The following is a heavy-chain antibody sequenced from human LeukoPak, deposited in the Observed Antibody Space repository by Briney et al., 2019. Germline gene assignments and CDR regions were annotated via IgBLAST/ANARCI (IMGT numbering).Heavy chain of an antibody. CDR2: INPNSGGT. CDR1: GYTFTGYY. D-gene: IGHD1-26*01. J-gene: IGHJ3*02. Sequence: GASVKVSCKASGYTFTGYYMHWVRQAPGQGLEWMGWINPNSGGTNYAQKFQGRVTMTRDTSISTAYMELSSLRAEDTAVYYCARGSLHKGGAFDIWGQGTMVTVSS. V-gene: IGHV1-2*02. CDR3: ARGSLHKGGAFDI.